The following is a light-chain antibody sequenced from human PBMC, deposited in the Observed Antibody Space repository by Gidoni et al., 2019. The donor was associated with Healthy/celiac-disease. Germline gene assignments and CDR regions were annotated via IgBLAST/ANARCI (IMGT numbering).Light chain of an antibody. J-gene: IGLJ2*01. V-gene: IGLV1-47*01. CDR3: AAWDDSLSGL. CDR2: RNN. Sequence: SVLTKPPSASGTPGQRVTISCSGSSSNIGSNYVAWYQHLPGTAPKLLIYRNNQRPSGVPDRFSGSKSVTSASLAISGLRSEDEADYYCAAWDDSLSGLFGGGTKLTVL. CDR1: SSNIGSNY.